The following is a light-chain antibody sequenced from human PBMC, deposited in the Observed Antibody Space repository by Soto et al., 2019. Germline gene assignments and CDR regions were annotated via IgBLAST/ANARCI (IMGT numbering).Light chain of an antibody. CDR3: QSYDSCLSGWV. Sequence: QLVLTQPPSVSGAPGQRVTISCTGSSSNIGAGYDVHWYQQLPGTAPKLLIYGNSNRPSGVPDRFSGSKSGTSASLAITGLQAEDEADYYCQSYDSCLSGWVFGGGTKLTVL. CDR2: GNS. J-gene: IGLJ3*02. CDR1: SSNIGAGYD. V-gene: IGLV1-40*01.